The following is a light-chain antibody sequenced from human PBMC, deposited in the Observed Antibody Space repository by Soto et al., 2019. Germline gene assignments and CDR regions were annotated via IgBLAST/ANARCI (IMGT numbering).Light chain of an antibody. Sequence: IQLTQSPSSLSASVGDRVTISCRASQGIANFLAWYQQKPGKAPKLLIYGASTLQSGLPSRFSDSGSGTEFTLTISSLQPEDFATYYCQQLNSFPIPFGPGTKVDIK. CDR2: GAS. CDR1: QGIANF. J-gene: IGKJ3*01. V-gene: IGKV1-9*01. CDR3: QQLNSFPIP.